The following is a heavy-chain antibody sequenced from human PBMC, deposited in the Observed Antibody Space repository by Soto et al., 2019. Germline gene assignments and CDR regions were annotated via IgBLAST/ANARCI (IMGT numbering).Heavy chain of an antibody. CDR2: IYYSGST. D-gene: IGHD3-3*01. CDR3: ARHDGYDFWSGYSFDP. J-gene: IGHJ5*02. V-gene: IGHV4-59*08. Sequence: KSSETLSLTCTVSGGSISSYYWSWIRQPPGKGLEWTGYIYYSGSTNYNPSLKSRVTISVDTSKNQFSLKLSSVTAADTAVYYCARHDGYDFWSGYSFDPWGQGTLVTVSS. CDR1: GGSISSYY.